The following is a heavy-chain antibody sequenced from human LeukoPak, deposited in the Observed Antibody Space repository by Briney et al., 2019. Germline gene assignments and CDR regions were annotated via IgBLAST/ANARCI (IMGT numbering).Heavy chain of an antibody. CDR2: INSDGSTT. CDR1: GFTFSSYW. Sequence: PGGSLRLSCAASGFTFSSYWMHWVRQAPGKGLVWVSRINSDGSTTSYADSVKGRFTISRDNAKNSLYLQMNSLRAEDTAVYYCARVQYCTNGVCRAGYYYGMDVWGQGTTVTVSS. V-gene: IGHV3-74*01. D-gene: IGHD2-8*01. CDR3: ARVQYCTNGVCRAGYYYGMDV. J-gene: IGHJ6*02.